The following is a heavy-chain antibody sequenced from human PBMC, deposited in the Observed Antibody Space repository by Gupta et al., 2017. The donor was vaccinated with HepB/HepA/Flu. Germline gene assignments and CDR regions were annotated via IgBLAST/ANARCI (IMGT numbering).Heavy chain of an antibody. D-gene: IGHD3-16*01. J-gene: IGHJ3*02. V-gene: IGHV1-18*01. CDR2: ISAYKGNT. CDR1: GYTFTSYG. CDR3: ARSWGMGFEGSDAFDI. Sequence: QVQLVQSGAEVKKPGASVKVSCKASGYTFTSYGISWVRLAPGQGLEWMGWISAYKGNTNYAQKLQGRVTMSTDTSTSTAYMGLRSLRSDDTAVYDGARSWGMGFEGSDAFDIWGQGTMGTVSA.